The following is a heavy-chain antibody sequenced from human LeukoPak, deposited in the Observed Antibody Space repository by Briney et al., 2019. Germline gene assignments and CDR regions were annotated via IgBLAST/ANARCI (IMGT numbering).Heavy chain of an antibody. Sequence: SETLSLTCTVSGGSISSYYWSWIRQPPGKGLEWIGYIYYSGSTNYNPSLKSRVTISVDTSKNQFSLKLSSVTAADTAVYYCARGLGDAGMADGGYWGQGTLVTVSS. J-gene: IGHJ4*02. CDR1: GGSISSYY. D-gene: IGHD5-18*01. V-gene: IGHV4-59*08. CDR3: ARGLGDAGMADGGY. CDR2: IYYSGST.